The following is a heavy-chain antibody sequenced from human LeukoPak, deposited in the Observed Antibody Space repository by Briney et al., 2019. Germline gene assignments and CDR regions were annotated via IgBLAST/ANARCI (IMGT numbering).Heavy chain of an antibody. CDR2: IYHSGST. D-gene: IGHD6-13*01. V-gene: IGHV4-39*07. J-gene: IGHJ4*02. Sequence: SETLSLTCTVSGGSISSNNYYWGWIRQPPGKGLEWIGSIYHSGSTYYNPSLKSRVTISVDTSKNQFSLKLSSVTAADTAVYYCARGGSSSWFAVDYWGQGTLVTVSS. CDR3: ARGGSSSWFAVDY. CDR1: GGSISSNNYY.